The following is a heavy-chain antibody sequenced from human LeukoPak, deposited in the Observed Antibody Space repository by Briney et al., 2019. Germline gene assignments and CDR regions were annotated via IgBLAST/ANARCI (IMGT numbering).Heavy chain of an antibody. J-gene: IGHJ1*01. Sequence: GGSLRLSCAASGFSLSENWMHWVRQAPGQGLVWVSRIDEFGRAKFYADSVKGRFTISRDDATNTVYLQMNSLRADDTAIYFCTRDLVLGSGSYGHWGQGTLVTVSA. V-gene: IGHV3-74*01. CDR2: IDEFGRAK. CDR1: GFSLSENW. CDR3: TRDLVLGSGSYGH. D-gene: IGHD3-10*01.